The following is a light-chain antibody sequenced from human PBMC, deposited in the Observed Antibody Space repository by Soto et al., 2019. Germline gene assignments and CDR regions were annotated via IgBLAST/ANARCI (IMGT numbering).Light chain of an antibody. J-gene: IGKJ5*01. CDR2: RAS. CDR3: QQYNSWPIT. Sequence: EVLMTQSPDTLYVSPGERVTLSGRASQSVSDNLAWYQQKPGQGPRLLVYRASTRTLGIPARFSGSESGTEFTLTISSLQSEDFAVYYCQQYNSWPITFGQGTRLEIK. CDR1: QSVSDN. V-gene: IGKV3-15*01.